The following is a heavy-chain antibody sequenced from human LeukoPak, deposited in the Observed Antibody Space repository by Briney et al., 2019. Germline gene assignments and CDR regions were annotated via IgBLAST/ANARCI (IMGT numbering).Heavy chain of an antibody. D-gene: IGHD2-15*01. V-gene: IGHV4-39*07. CDR3: ARDRLLNWFDP. CDR1: GGSVNSVTYY. CDR2: IYQGEST. Sequence: SETLSLTCAVSGGSVNSVTYYWAWVRQPPGKGLEWIGSIYQGESTYSNPSLESRVSMSVDTSKNQFSLRLTSVTAADTAVYYCARDRLLNWFDPWGQGTLVTVSS. J-gene: IGHJ5*02.